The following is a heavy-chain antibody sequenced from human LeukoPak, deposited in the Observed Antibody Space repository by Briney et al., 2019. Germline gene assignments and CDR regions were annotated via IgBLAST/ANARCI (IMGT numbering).Heavy chain of an antibody. CDR2: IWNDGKKA. CDR3: VRDIWTSGNKYFDY. J-gene: IGHJ4*02. Sequence: PGGSTRLSCAASGLTFSTYGFHWIRQAPGKELEWVSLIWNDGKKAEYADSVKGRFTIFRDNSKNTVYLQMNSLRAEDTAVYYWVRDIWTSGNKYFDYWGQGTLVTVSS. CDR1: GLTFSTYG. D-gene: IGHD3/OR15-3a*01. V-gene: IGHV3-33*01.